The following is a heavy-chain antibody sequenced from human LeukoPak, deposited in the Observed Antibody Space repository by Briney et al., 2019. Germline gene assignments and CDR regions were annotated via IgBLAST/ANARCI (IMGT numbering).Heavy chain of an antibody. CDR2: INPKSGGT. CDR3: ARDCGWESVLYASEI. V-gene: IGHV1-2*04. Sequence: GASVKVSCKASGYTFTGYHIHWVRQAPGQGLEWMGWINPKSGGTNYAQKFEGWVTMTRDTSMSTVYMELSRLKSDDTAVYYCARDCGWESVLYASEIWGQGTMVTVSS. J-gene: IGHJ3*02. D-gene: IGHD1-26*01. CDR1: GYTFTGYH.